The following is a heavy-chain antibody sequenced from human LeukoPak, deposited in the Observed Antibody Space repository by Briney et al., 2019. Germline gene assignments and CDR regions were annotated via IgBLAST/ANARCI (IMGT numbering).Heavy chain of an antibody. CDR2: ISTGGDST. J-gene: IGHJ6*03. V-gene: IGHV3-23*01. CDR1: GFTFSSYG. CDR3: AKMGKASYCSGGSCDSYYYMDV. Sequence: GGSLRLSCAASGFTFSSYGMSWVRQAPGKGLEWVSAISTGGDSTYYADSVKGRFTISRDNSKNTLYLQMNSLRAEDTAVYYCAKMGKASYCSGGSCDSYYYMDVWGKGTTVTISS. D-gene: IGHD2-15*01.